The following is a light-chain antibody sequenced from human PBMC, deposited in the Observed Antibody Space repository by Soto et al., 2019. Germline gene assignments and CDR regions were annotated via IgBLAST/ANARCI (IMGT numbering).Light chain of an antibody. Sequence: EIVLTQSPATLSLSPGERATLSCRASQSVSSYLAWYQQKPGQAPRLLIYDASNRATGIPARFSGSGSGTDFTLTISILEPEDFAVYYCQQRSNWPLTFGGGNKVEIK. V-gene: IGKV3-11*01. CDR1: QSVSSY. J-gene: IGKJ4*01. CDR3: QQRSNWPLT. CDR2: DAS.